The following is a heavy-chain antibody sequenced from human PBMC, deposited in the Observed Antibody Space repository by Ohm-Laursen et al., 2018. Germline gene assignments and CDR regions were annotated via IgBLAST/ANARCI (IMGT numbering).Heavy chain of an antibody. CDR2: ISETSSHV. CDR3: ARDSSRRAREGGMDV. V-gene: IGHV3-21*01. J-gene: IGHJ6*02. D-gene: IGHD6-6*01. CDR1: GGSFSGYY. Sequence: GTLSLTCAVYGGSFSGYYWNWVRQAPGKGLEWISYISETSSHVYDADSVRGRFTVARDIAKNSLYLQLNSLRVEDTAVYYCARDSSRRAREGGMDVWGQGTTVTVSS.